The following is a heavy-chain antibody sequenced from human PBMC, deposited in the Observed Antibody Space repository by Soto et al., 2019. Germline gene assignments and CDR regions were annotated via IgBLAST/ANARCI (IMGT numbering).Heavy chain of an antibody. CDR3: XXXXXXTATXVVDAFDI. Sequence: QVQLQQWGAGLLKPSETLSLTCAVYGGSVNSGNYYWSWIRQPPGKGLEWIGEMSHSGGTHFNPSXXXXXTXSXXTSXNQXXXXXXXXXXXXXXXXXXXXXXXXTATXVVDAFDI. CDR1: GGSVNSGNYY. D-gene: IGHD1-1*01. J-gene: IGHJ3*02. CDR2: MSHSGGT. V-gene: IGHV4-34*01.